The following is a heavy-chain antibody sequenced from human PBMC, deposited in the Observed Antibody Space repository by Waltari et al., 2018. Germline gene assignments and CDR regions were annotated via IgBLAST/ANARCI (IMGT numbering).Heavy chain of an antibody. CDR3: ATGVRRIAVAQGAFDI. V-gene: IGHV4-38-2*01. CDR2: IYDSGST. CDR1: AYSMSSGYY. Sequence: QVQLQESGPGLVKPSETLSLTCGVSAYSMSSGYYWGWVRQPPGKGLVWIGAIYDSGSTYDTPSLKSRVTISVDTSKNQFSLNMTSVTAADTAVYYCATGVRRIAVAQGAFDIWGQGTMVTVSS. J-gene: IGHJ3*02. D-gene: IGHD6-19*01.